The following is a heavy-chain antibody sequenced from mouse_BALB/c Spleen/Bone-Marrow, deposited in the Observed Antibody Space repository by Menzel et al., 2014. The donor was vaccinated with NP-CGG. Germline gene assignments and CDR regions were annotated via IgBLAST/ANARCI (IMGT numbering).Heavy chain of an antibody. D-gene: IGHD2-1*01. V-gene: IGHV1-5*01. Sequence: EVKLMESGTVLARPGASVKMSCKASGYSFTSYWMHWVKRRPGQGLEWIGAIYPGNSDTSYNQKFKGKAKLTAVTSASTAYMELSSLTNEDSAVYYCTKIYYGNSFDVWGAGTTVTVSS. CDR2: IYPGNSDT. CDR3: TKIYYGNSFDV. CDR1: GYSFTSYW. J-gene: IGHJ1*01.